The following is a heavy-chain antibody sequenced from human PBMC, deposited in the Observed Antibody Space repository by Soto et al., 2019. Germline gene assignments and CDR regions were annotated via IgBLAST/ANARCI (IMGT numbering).Heavy chain of an antibody. CDR3: ARHLYGSGSYYPHYYYGMDV. V-gene: IGHV4-59*08. Sequence: SETLSLTCTVSGGSISSYYWSWIRQPPGKGLEWIGYIYYSGSTNYNPSPKSRVTISVDTSKNQFSLKLSSLTAADTAVYYCARHLYGSGSYYPHYYYGMDVWGQGTTVTVSS. CDR2: IYYSGST. J-gene: IGHJ6*02. D-gene: IGHD3-10*01. CDR1: GGSISSYY.